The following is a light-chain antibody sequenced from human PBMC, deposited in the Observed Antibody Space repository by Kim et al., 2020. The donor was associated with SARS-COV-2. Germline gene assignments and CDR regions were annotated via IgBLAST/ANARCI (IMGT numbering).Light chain of an antibody. CDR1: QCVLSSSNNQNY. V-gene: IGKV4-1*01. Sequence: RATINCKSSQCVLSSSNNQNYLAWYQQKPGQPPKLLIYCASTREYGVPDRFSGSGSGTDFTLTISSLQAEDVAVYYCQQYYSTPYTFGQGTKLEI. CDR2: CAS. CDR3: QQYYSTPYT. J-gene: IGKJ2*01.